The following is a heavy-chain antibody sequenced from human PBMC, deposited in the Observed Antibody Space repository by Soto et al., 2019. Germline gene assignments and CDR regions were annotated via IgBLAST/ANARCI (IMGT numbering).Heavy chain of an antibody. J-gene: IGHJ4*02. Sequence: SETLSLTCTGAGGSISSSSYYRGWVRQPPGKGLEWIGSIYYSGSTYYNPSLKSRVTISVDTSKNQFSLKLSSVTAADTAVYYRARHGLLELSRVGFGELLADPFFDYWGQGTLVTVSS. V-gene: IGHV4-39*01. D-gene: IGHD3-10*01. CDR3: ARHGLLELSRVGFGELLADPFFDY. CDR2: IYYSGST. CDR1: GGSISSSSYY.